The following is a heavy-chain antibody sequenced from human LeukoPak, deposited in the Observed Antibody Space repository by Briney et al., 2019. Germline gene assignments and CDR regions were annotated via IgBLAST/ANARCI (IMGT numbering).Heavy chain of an antibody. Sequence: ASVKVSCKASGYTFTSYGISWVRQAPGQGLEWMGWISAYNGNTNYAQKLQGRVTMTTDTSTSTAYMELSRLRSDDTAVYYCARDITVTTCFYMDVRGKGTTVTISS. J-gene: IGHJ6*03. V-gene: IGHV1-18*01. CDR1: GYTFTSYG. D-gene: IGHD4-17*01. CDR3: ARDITVTTCFYMDV. CDR2: ISAYNGNT.